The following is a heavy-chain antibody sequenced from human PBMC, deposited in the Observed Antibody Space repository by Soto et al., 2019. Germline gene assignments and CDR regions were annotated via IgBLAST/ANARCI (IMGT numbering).Heavy chain of an antibody. CDR2: ISGSGDST. CDR1: GFTFSSYA. Sequence: EVQLVESGGGLVQPGGSLRLSCAASGFTFSSYAMRWVRQAPVKGLEWVSAISGSGDSTYYADSVKGRFTISRDNSKNTLYLQMNSLRAEDTAVYYCARRGSGSYYDYWGQGTLVTVSS. D-gene: IGHD1-26*01. V-gene: IGHV3-23*04. J-gene: IGHJ4*02. CDR3: ARRGSGSYYDY.